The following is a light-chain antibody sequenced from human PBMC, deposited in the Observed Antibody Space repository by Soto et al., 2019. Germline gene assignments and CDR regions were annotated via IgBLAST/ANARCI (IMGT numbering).Light chain of an antibody. CDR3: QQYNNWPPDRT. CDR2: GAS. V-gene: IGKV3-15*01. Sequence: EIVMTQSPATLSVSPGDRAALSCRASQSVGINLAWYQQKPGQAPRLLIYGASNRATGIPARFSGSGSGTEFTLNIRSLQSEDFAIYFCQQYNNWPPDRTFGQGTKVEIK. CDR1: QSVGIN. J-gene: IGKJ1*01.